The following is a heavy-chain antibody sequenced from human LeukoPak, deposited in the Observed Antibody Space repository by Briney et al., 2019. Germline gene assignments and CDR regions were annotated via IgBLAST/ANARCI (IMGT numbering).Heavy chain of an antibody. CDR2: LTGSGGTT. CDR1: GFTFRDYG. D-gene: IGHD6-13*01. CDR3: ARISSSWLDY. J-gene: IGHJ4*02. V-gene: IGHV3-23*01. Sequence: GGSLRLSCAASGFTFRDYGMSWVRQAPGKGLEWVSALTGSGGTTYYADSVQGRFTISRDNAKNSLYLQMNSLRAEDTAVYYCARISSSWLDYWGQGTLVTVSS.